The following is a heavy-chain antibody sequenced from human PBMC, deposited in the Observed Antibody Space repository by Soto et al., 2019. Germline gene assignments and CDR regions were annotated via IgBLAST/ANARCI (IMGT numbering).Heavy chain of an antibody. CDR2: INACNGNT. V-gene: IGHV1-3*01. J-gene: IGHJ4*02. CDR3: ARDLGGWPDY. CDR1: GYTFTSYA. D-gene: IGHD2-15*01. Sequence: QVQLVQSGAEVKKPGASVKVSCKASGYTFTSYAMHWVRQAPGQRLAWMGGINACNGNTKYSQKFQGRVTITRDTSASPAYMELGRLRSEGPAVYDCARDLGGWPDYWGQGTRVTVS.